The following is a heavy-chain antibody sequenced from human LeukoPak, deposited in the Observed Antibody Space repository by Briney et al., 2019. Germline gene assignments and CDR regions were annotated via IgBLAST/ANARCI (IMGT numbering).Heavy chain of an antibody. D-gene: IGHD2-2*01. J-gene: IGHJ4*02. V-gene: IGHV4-39*01. CDR1: GGSISSSSYY. CDR2: IYYSGST. Sequence: SETLSLTCTVSGGSISSSSYYWGWIRQPPGKGLEWIGSIYYSGSTYYNPSLKSRVTISVDTPKNQFSLKLSSVTAADTAVYYCARIAVVPAANFDYWGQGTLVTVSS. CDR3: ARIAVVPAANFDY.